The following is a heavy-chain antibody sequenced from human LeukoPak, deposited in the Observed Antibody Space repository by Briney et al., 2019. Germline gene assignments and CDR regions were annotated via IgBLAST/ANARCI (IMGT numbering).Heavy chain of an antibody. J-gene: IGHJ4*02. Sequence: GGSLRLSCAASGFTFSNAWMTWARQPPGEGLERVGRIKSKTDGGTTDYAAPVKGRFTISRDDSTNTLFLQMNSLKTEDAAVYYCTTVHYYDSSGYLGWGQGTLVTVSS. D-gene: IGHD3-22*01. CDR3: TTVHYYDSSGYLG. CDR2: IKSKTDGGTT. V-gene: IGHV3-15*01. CDR1: GFTFSNAW.